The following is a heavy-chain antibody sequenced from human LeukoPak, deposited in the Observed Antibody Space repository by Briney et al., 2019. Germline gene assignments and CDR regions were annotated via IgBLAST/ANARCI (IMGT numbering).Heavy chain of an antibody. D-gene: IGHD5-24*01. CDR2: TIPILDMA. J-gene: IGHJ6*02. CDR1: GGAFSSHG. V-gene: IGHV1-69*04. CDR3: ARDGGWLQTQNHYYYHGLDV. Sequence: SVKVSCKASGGAFSSHGITWVRQAPGQGPEWMGRTIPILDMADYAQKFQGRVTITADKSTRTAYMEMSGLRSEDTAVYYCARDGGWLQTQNHYYYHGLDVWGQGTTVTVSS.